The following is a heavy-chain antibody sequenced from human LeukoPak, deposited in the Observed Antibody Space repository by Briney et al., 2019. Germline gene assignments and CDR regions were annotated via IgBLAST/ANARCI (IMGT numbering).Heavy chain of an antibody. V-gene: IGHV4-34*01. Sequence: PSETLSLTCAVYGGSFSNYYWSWIRQPPGKGLEWIGEIHQSGITNYSPSLKSRVTMSVDTSKNHFSLKLSSVTAADTAVYYCARLIPAGSGSYYIKYNYYYMDVWGKGTTVTVSS. D-gene: IGHD3-10*01. CDR1: GGSFSNYY. CDR2: IHQSGIT. CDR3: ARLIPAGSGSYYIKYNYYYMDV. J-gene: IGHJ6*03.